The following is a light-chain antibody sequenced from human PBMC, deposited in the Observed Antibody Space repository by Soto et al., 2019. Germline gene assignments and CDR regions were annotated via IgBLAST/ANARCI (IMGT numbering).Light chain of an antibody. CDR1: QSFHTNY. Sequence: EIVLTQSPGTLSLSPGERATLSCRASQSFHTNYLAWYQQRPGQAPRLLIYGASNRASGIPERFSGSGSVTDFTLTINRLEPEDSAVYFCQQYGSSPGFTFGGGTKLESK. CDR2: GAS. V-gene: IGKV3-20*01. J-gene: IGKJ4*01. CDR3: QQYGSSPGFT.